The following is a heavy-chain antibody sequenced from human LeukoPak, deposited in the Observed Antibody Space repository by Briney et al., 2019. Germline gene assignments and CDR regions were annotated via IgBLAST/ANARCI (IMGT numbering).Heavy chain of an antibody. J-gene: IGHJ4*02. CDR2: IIPIFGTT. CDR3: SRDLGGSYNDY. Sequence: ASVKVSCKASGGTFSSYAISWVRQAPGQGLEWMGGIIPIFGTTTYAQKFQGRVTMTRDTSTSTVYMELSSLRIEDTAVYYCSRDLGGSYNDYWGQGTMVTVSS. CDR1: GGTFSSYA. D-gene: IGHD1-26*01. V-gene: IGHV1-69*05.